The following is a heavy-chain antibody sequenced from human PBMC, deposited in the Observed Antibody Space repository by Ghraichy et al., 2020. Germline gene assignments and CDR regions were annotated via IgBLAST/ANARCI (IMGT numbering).Heavy chain of an antibody. CDR3: FGTGY. V-gene: IGHV3-15*07. CDR2: IRSKTGGGTT. J-gene: IGHJ4*02. Sequence: LSLTCAASDFSLSNAWMSWVRKAPGKGLEWVGRIRSKTGGGTTDSAAPVKGRFTISRDDSKNTLFLQMDSLKTYDKAVYYCFGTGYWGQGTLVTVSS. D-gene: IGHD3/OR15-3a*01. CDR1: DFSLSNAW.